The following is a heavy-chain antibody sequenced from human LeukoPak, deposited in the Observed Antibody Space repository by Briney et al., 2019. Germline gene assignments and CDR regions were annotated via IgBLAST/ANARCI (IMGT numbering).Heavy chain of an antibody. CDR3: AKTSGWQNYFYYGMDV. D-gene: IGHD6-19*01. V-gene: IGHV3-30*04. J-gene: IGHJ6*02. CDR2: ISYDGSNK. Sequence: GGSLRLSCAASGFTFNSYAMHWVRQAPGKGLEWVAVISYDGSNKYYADSVKGRFTISRDNSKNTLYLQMDSLRAEDTAVYYCAKTSGWQNYFYYGMDVWGQGTTVTVSS. CDR1: GFTFNSYA.